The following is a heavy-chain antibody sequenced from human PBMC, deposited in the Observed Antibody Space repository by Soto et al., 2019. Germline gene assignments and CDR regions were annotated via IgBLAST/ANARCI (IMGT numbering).Heavy chain of an antibody. D-gene: IGHD5-12*01. CDR1: GGSISSGGYY. V-gene: IGHV4-31*03. CDR3: ARALSGGDGYNYLWYFDL. CDR2: IYYSGST. J-gene: IGHJ2*01. Sequence: QVQLQESGPGLVKPSQTLSLTCTVSGGSISSGGYYWSWIRQHPGKGLEWIGYIYYSGSTYYNPSLKSRVTISVDASKNRFCLKLSSVTAADTAVYYCARALSGGDGYNYLWYFDLCGRGTLVTVSS.